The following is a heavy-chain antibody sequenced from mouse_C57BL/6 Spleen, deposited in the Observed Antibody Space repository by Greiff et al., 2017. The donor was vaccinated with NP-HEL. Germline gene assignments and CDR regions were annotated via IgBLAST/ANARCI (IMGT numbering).Heavy chain of an antibody. D-gene: IGHD1-1*01. CDR3: ARRGDYTGSSYSAMDY. J-gene: IGHJ4*01. CDR2: ISSGSSTI. V-gene: IGHV5-17*01. CDR1: GFTFSDYG. Sequence: VQLKESGGGLVKPGGSLKLSCAASGFTFSDYGMNWVRQAPEKGLEWVAYISSGSSTIYYADTVKGRFTISRDNANNTLFLPMTSRRSEDAAMDYCARRGDYTGSSYSAMDYWGQGTSVTVSS.